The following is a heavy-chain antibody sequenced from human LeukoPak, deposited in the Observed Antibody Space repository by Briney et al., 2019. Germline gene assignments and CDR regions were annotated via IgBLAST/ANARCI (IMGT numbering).Heavy chain of an antibody. CDR2: IYYSGST. D-gene: IGHD3-10*01. Sequence: PSQTLSLICTVSGGSISSGGYYWSWIRQHPGKGLEWIGYIYYSGSTYYNPSLKSRVTISVDTSKNQFSLKLSSVTAADTAVYYCARTMVRETPVAEYYFDYWGQGTLVTVSS. CDR1: GGSISSGGYY. V-gene: IGHV4-31*03. CDR3: ARTMVRETPVAEYYFDY. J-gene: IGHJ4*02.